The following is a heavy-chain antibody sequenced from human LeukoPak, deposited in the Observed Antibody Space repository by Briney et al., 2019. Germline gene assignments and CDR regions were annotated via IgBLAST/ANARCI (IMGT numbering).Heavy chain of an antibody. Sequence: SETLSLTCSVSGYSISSGFLWGWIRQPPGKGLEWIGSIYHTGSTYYNPSLKSRVTISVDLSKNQFSLKLNSVTAADTAVYYCASAITIFGVVPNWYFDLWGRGTLVTVSS. CDR2: IYHTGST. D-gene: IGHD3-3*01. V-gene: IGHV4-38-2*01. CDR3: ASAITIFGVVPNWYFDL. CDR1: GYSISSGFL. J-gene: IGHJ2*01.